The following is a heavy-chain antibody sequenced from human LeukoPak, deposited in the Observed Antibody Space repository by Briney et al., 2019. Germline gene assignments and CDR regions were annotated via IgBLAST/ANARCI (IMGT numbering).Heavy chain of an antibody. CDR2: IYPGDSET. D-gene: IGHD2-15*01. CDR1: GYSFTNYW. Sequence: GESLKISCKGYGYSFTNYWLGWVRQMPGKGLEWMGIIYPGDSETRYSPSFQGQVTISADKSISTAYLQWSSLKASDTAIYYCARHHRGDCSGDSCYHNWFDPWGQGTLVTVSS. J-gene: IGHJ5*02. CDR3: ARHHRGDCSGDSCYHNWFDP. V-gene: IGHV5-51*01.